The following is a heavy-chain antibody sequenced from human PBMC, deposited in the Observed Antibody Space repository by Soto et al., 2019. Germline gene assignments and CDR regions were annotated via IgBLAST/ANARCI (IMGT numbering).Heavy chain of an antibody. CDR3: ARDLQDSPRGMDV. V-gene: IGHV3-33*01. CDR2: IWYDGSNK. J-gene: IGHJ6*02. CDR1: GFTFSSYG. D-gene: IGHD3-22*01. Sequence: QVQLVESGGGVVQPGRSLRLSCAASGFTFSSYGMHWVRQAPGKGLEWVAVIWYDGSNKYYADSVKGRFTISRDNSKNTLYLQMNSLRAEDTAVYYCARDLQDSPRGMDVWGQGTTVTVSS.